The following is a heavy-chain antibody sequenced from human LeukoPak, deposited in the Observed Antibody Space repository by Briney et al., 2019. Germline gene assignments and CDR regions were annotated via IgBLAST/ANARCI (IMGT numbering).Heavy chain of an antibody. V-gene: IGHV3-9*01. D-gene: IGHD2-21*02. CDR1: GFTFDDYA. CDR2: IRWSNGII. Sequence: GRSLRLSCAASGFTFDDYAMHWVRQAPGKGLEWVAGIRWSNGIIAYADSVKGRFTISIDNTKTSLYLLMDSLRPEDTALYHCVRPGRPVPAIYYSDSWGQGTLVTVSS. J-gene: IGHJ4*02. CDR3: VRPGRPVPAIYYSDS.